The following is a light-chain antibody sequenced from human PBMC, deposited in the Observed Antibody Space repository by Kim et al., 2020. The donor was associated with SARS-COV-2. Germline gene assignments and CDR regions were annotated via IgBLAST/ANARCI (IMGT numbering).Light chain of an antibody. CDR1: QDIANS. CDR3: QKYNSAPWA. CDR2: AAS. V-gene: IGKV1-27*01. J-gene: IGKJ1*01. Sequence: ASGGDRVIITCRASQDIANSLAWYQQKPGKVPQVLIYAASTLQSGVPSRFSGSGSGTEFTLTNDSLQAEDVATYYCQKYNSAPWAFGPGTKVEIK.